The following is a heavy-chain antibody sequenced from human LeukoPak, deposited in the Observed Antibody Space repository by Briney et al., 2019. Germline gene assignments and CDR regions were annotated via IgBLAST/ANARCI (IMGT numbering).Heavy chain of an antibody. CDR3: ARLPYCGGDCYPNWFDP. D-gene: IGHD2-21*02. V-gene: IGHV5-51*01. Sequence: GESLQISCKGSGYSFTSDWIGWVRQMPGKGLECMGIIYPGDSDTRYSPSFQGQVTISADKSISTAYLQWSSLKASDSAMYYCARLPYCGGDCYPNWFDPWGQGTLVTVSS. J-gene: IGHJ5*02. CDR2: IYPGDSDT. CDR1: GYSFTSDW.